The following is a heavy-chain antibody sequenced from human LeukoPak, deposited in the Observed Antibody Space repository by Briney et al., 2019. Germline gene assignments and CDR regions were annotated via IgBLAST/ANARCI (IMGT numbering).Heavy chain of an antibody. CDR1: GFTFSSYS. J-gene: IGHJ5*02. D-gene: IGHD3-22*01. CDR3: ARDHYYDSSGYYP. Sequence: PGGSLRLSCAASGFTFSSYSMNWVRQAPGKGLEWVSSISSSSSYIYYADSVKGRFTISRGNAKNSLYLQMNSLRAEDTAVYYCARDHYYDSSGYYPWGQGTLVTVSS. CDR2: ISSSSSYI. V-gene: IGHV3-21*01.